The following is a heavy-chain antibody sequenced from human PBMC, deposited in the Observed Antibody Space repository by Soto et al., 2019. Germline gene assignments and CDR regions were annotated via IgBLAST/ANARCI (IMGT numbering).Heavy chain of an antibody. CDR3: ARAVTEVIVDYYYGMDV. CDR1: GGSISSGDYY. Sequence: SETLSLTCTGSGGSISSGDYYGSWIRQPPGKGLEWIGYIYYSGSTYYNPSLKSRVTISVDTSKNQFSLKLSSVTAADTAVYYCARAVTEVIVDYYYGMDVWGQGTTVT. CDR2: IYYSGST. D-gene: IGHD2-15*01. V-gene: IGHV4-30-4*01. J-gene: IGHJ6*02.